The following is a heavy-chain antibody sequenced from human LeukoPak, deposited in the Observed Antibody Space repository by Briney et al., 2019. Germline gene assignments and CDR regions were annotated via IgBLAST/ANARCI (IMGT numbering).Heavy chain of an antibody. CDR2: ISYDGSNK. J-gene: IGHJ6*02. Sequence: GGSLRLSCAASGFTFSDYYMSWIRQPPGQGLEWVAVISYDGSNKYYADSVKGRFTISRDNSKNTLYLQMNSLRAEDTAVYYCAKDSGTPYYYYGMDVWGQGTTVTVSS. V-gene: IGHV3-30*18. CDR1: GFTFSDYY. CDR3: AKDSGTPYYYYGMDV. D-gene: IGHD1-26*01.